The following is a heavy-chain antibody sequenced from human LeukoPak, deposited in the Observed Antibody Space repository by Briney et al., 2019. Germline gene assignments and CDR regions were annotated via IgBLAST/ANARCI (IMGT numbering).Heavy chain of an antibody. CDR1: GFTFADFA. CDR3: SRARTGTWLDP. D-gene: IGHD6-6*01. CDR2: IRSKDYGGTT. J-gene: IGHJ5*02. V-gene: IGHV3-49*04. Sequence: GRSLRLSCTASGFTFADFAIAWVRQAPGKGLEWVGFIRSKDYGGTTEYAASVKGRITISRDDSTNIAYLQMNSLKTEDTAVYYCSRARTGTWLDPWGQGTLVTVSS.